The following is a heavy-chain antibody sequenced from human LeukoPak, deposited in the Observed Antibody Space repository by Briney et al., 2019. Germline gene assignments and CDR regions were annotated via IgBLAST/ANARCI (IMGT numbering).Heavy chain of an antibody. CDR3: ARDAVVGTGIAFDV. CDR1: GYTFTSYD. CDR2: IIVGIGNT. J-gene: IGHJ3*01. V-gene: IGHV1-3*01. Sequence: ASVKVSCKASGYTFTSYDMYWVRQAPGQRLEWMGWIIVGIGNTKYSQKFQGRVIITTDTSASTVYMELSSLRSEDTAVYYCARDAVVGTGIAFDVWGQGTMVTVSS. D-gene: IGHD4-23*01.